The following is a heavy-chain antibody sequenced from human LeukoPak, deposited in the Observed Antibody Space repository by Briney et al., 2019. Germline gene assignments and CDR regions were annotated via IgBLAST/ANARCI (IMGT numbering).Heavy chain of an antibody. CDR2: IYTSGST. D-gene: IGHD6-13*01. CDR1: GDSISSGDYY. J-gene: IGHJ5*02. V-gene: IGHV4-61*02. CDR3: ARTPYSSSWYSWFDP. Sequence: SETLSLTCTVSGDSISSGDYYWSWIRQPAGKGLEWIGRIYTSGSTNYNPSLKSRVTISVDTSKNQFSLKLSSVTAADTAVYYCARTPYSSSWYSWFDPWGQGTLVTVSS.